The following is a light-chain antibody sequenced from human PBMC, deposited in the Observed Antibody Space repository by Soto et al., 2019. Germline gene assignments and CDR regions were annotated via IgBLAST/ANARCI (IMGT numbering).Light chain of an antibody. CDR2: GAS. CDR3: QHNGSSPPGSI. CDR1: QSVYTNY. J-gene: IGKJ2*01. V-gene: IGKV3-20*01. Sequence: EIVLTQSPGTLSLSPGERATLSCRASQSVYTNYLAWYQQKPGQAPRLLIYGASRRATGIPDRFSGSGSGKDFPPTLGRREPEDFAVYNCQHNGSSPPGSIFGQGPRLEIK.